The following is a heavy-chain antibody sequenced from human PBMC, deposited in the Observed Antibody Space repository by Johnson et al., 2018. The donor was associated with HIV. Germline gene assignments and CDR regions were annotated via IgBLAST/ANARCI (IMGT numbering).Heavy chain of an antibody. CDR2: IYTGGST. CDR3: ASEARGVLDI. V-gene: IGHV3-66*01. D-gene: IGHD3-10*01. CDR1: GVQLDDYA. Sequence: AQLVESGGGLVQPGRSLRLSCVASGVQLDDYAMHWVRQAPGKGLEWVSVIYTGGSTYYADSVKGRFTISRDNSKNTLYLKMNSLRVEDTAVYYCASEARGVLDIWGQGTMVTVAS. J-gene: IGHJ3*02.